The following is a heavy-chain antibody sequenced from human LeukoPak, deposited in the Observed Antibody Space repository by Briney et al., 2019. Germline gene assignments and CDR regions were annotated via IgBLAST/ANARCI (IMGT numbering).Heavy chain of an antibody. D-gene: IGHD6-13*01. CDR3: AGVMYSSSPGYYYYYYMDV. CDR2: IYHSGST. CDR1: GYSLSSGYS. Sequence: PSGALSLTCTVSGYSLSSGYSWGWLRQPPGKGLEGIGSIYHSGSTYYTPSLKSRVTISGDTSKNQFSLKLSSVTAADTAVYYCAGVMYSSSPGYYYYYYMDVWGKGTTVTVSS. V-gene: IGHV4-38-2*02. J-gene: IGHJ6*03.